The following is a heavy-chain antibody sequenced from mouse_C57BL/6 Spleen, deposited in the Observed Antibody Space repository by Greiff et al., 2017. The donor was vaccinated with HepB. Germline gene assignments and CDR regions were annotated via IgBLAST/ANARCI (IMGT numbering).Heavy chain of an antibody. CDR2: ISYDGSN. CDR3: ARRQLSFDS. V-gene: IGHV3-6*01. J-gene: IGHJ2*01. Sequence: DVKLQESGPGLVKPSQSLSLTCSVTGYSITSGYYWNWIRQFPGNKLEWMGYISYDGSNNYNPSLKNRISITRDTSKNQFFLKLNSVTTEDTATYYCARRQLSFDSWGQGTTLTVSS. CDR1: GYSITSGYY. D-gene: IGHD3-2*02.